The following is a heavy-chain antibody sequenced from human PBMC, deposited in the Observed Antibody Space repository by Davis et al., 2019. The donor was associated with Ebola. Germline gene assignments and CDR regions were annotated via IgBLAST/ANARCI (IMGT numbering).Heavy chain of an antibody. V-gene: IGHV4-34*01. J-gene: IGHJ6*02. CDR1: GGSFSGYY. CDR2: INHSGST. Sequence: SDTLSLTCAVHGGSFSGYYWSWTRQPPGKGLEWIGEINHSGSTNYNPSLKSRVTISVDTSKNQFSLKLSSVTAADTAVYYCARGKVSNYVPDYYYGMDVWGQGTTVTASS. CDR3: ARGKVSNYVPDYYYGMDV. D-gene: IGHD4-11*01.